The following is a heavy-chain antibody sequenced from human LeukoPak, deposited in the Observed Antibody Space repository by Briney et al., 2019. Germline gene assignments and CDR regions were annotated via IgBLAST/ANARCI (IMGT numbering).Heavy chain of an antibody. D-gene: IGHD3-16*02. CDR3: VRDRALDY. V-gene: IGHV3-21*01. J-gene: IGHJ4*02. CDR2: ISSSSSYM. CDR1: GFTFNSYN. Sequence: GGSLRLSCVASGFTFNSYNINWVRQAPGKGLEWVSSISSSSSYMYSADSVEGRFTISRDNAKNSLYLHMNSLRVEDTAVYYCVRDRALDYWGQGTLVTVSS.